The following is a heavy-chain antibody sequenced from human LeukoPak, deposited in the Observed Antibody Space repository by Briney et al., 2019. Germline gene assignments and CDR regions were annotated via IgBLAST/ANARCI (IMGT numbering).Heavy chain of an antibody. V-gene: IGHV3-7*03. CDR3: ARVTPQYYYGSGSYLSQSRGSYYFDY. J-gene: IGHJ4*02. D-gene: IGHD3-10*01. Sequence: GGSLRLSCAASGFSFSSYAMRWVRQAPGKGLEWVANIKEDGSEKYYVDSVRGRFTISRDNAKNSLSLQMNSLRAEDTAVYYCARVTPQYYYGSGSYLSQSRGSYYFDYWGQGTLVTVSS. CDR1: GFSFSSYA. CDR2: IKEDGSEK.